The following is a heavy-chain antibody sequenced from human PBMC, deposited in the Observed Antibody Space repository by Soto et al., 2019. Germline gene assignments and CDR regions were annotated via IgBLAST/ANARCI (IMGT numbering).Heavy chain of an antibody. CDR3: ARVGRYYDSGVWGGYFEY. V-gene: IGHV4-31*03. CDR1: GGSISSGGYY. CDR2: MYYSGVT. J-gene: IGHJ4*02. D-gene: IGHD3-22*01. Sequence: PSETLSLTCTVSGGSISSGGYYWSWIRQDPGKGLEWIGYMYYSGVTFYNPSLKSRVTISVDTSKNQFSLKLNSVTAADTAVYYCARVGRYYDSGVWGGYFEYWGQGTLVTVSS.